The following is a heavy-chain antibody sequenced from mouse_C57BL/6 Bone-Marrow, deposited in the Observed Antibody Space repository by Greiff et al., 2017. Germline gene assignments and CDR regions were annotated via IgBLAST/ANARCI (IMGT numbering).Heavy chain of an antibody. CDR2: IDPSDSYT. CDR3: AREGTYERGDY. J-gene: IGHJ2*01. CDR1: GYTFTSYW. V-gene: IGHV1-69*01. Sequence: VQLQQSGAELVMPGASVKLSCKASGYTFTSYWMHWVKRRPGQGLEWIGEIDPSDSYTNYNQKFKGKSTLTVDKSSSTAYMQLSSLTSEDSAVYYCAREGTYERGDYWGQGTTLTVSS. D-gene: IGHD5-1*01.